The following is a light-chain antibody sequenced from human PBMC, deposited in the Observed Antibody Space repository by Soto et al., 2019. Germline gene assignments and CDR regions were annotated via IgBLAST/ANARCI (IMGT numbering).Light chain of an antibody. CDR3: QQYENLPT. CDR1: QDIGNS. V-gene: IGKV1-33*01. CDR2: DAY. Sequence: DIQMTQSPPSLSASVGDRVTITCQASQDIGNSLNWFQHKPGKAPNLVIYDAYNLEIGVPSRFSVSGSGTDFTFTITSLRPEDIATYYCQQYENLPTFGQGTRLEIK. J-gene: IGKJ5*01.